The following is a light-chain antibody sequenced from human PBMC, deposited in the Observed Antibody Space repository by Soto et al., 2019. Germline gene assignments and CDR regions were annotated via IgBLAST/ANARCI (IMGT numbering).Light chain of an antibody. CDR2: GAS. V-gene: IGKV3D-20*02. CDR1: QSVSSSY. Sequence: EVVLTQSPATLSLSPGERSTLSCMASQSVSSSYLAWYQQKPGQAPRLLIYGASTRATGIPARFSGRGSGTEFTLTISSLQSEDFAVYYCQQRSNWPPLTFGGGTKVDIK. CDR3: QQRSNWPPLT. J-gene: IGKJ4*01.